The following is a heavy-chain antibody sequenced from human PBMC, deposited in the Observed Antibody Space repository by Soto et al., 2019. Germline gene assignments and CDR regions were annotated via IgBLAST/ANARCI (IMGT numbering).Heavy chain of an antibody. CDR1: GGSISSYY. CDR2: IYYSGST. J-gene: IGHJ5*02. V-gene: IGHV4-59*01. Sequence: ETLSLTCTVSGGSISSYYWSWIRQPPGRGLEWIGYIYYSGSTNYNPSLKSRVTISVDTSKNQFSLKLSSVTAADTAVYYCARDRTTVQSNWFDPWGQGTLVTVSS. D-gene: IGHD4-17*01. CDR3: ARDRTTVQSNWFDP.